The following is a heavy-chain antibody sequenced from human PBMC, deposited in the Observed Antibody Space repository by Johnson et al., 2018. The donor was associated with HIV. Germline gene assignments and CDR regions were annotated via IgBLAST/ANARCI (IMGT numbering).Heavy chain of an antibody. D-gene: IGHD6-19*01. CDR3: ARGYGAYSSCWGRAFDI. V-gene: IGHV3-30*02. Sequence: VQLVESGGGLVQPGGSLRLSCAASGFTFSSYGMHWVRQAPGKGLEWVAFIRYDGSNKYYADSVKGRFTISRDNSKNTLYLQMNSLRAEDTAVYYCARGYGAYSSCWGRAFDIWGQGTMVTVSS. J-gene: IGHJ3*02. CDR2: IRYDGSNK. CDR1: GFTFSSYG.